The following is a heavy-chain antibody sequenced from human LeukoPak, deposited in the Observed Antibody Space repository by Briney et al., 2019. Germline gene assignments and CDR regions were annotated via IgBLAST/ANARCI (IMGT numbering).Heavy chain of an antibody. D-gene: IGHD5-18*01. CDR1: GYTFTSYA. CDR3: ARDLVVDTAMVAIIDY. J-gene: IGHJ4*02. V-gene: IGHV7-4-1*02. CDR2: INTNTGNP. Sequence: ASVKVSCKASGYTFTSYAMNWVRQAPGQGLEWMGWINTNTGNPTYAQGFTGRFVFSLDTSVSTAYLQISSLKAEDTAVYYCARDLVVDTAMVAIIDYWGQGTLVTVSS.